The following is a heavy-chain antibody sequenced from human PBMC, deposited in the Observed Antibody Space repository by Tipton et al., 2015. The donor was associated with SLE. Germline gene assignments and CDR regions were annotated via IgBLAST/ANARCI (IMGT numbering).Heavy chain of an antibody. Sequence: TLSLTSNVFGVYINSGGFYYWSWIRQPAGKGLEWIGRIFFTGRTEYNPSLMSRVTISIDTSKNQFYLRLISATAADTAVYYCARESNWGQGTMVTVSS. CDR1: GVYINSGGFYY. V-gene: IGHV4-61*02. J-gene: IGHJ3*01. CDR2: IFFTGRT. CDR3: ARESN.